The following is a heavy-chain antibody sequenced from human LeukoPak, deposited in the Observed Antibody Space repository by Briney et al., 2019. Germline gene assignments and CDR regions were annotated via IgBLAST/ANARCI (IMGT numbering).Heavy chain of an antibody. CDR2: IKQDGSEK. Sequence: GGSLRLSCAASGFTFSSYWMSWVRQAPGKGLEWVANIKQDGSEKYYVDSVKGRFTISRDNAKNSLYLQMNSLRAEDTAVYYCATVKMRQTWIQLWSRYYFDYWGQGTLVTVSS. D-gene: IGHD5-18*01. V-gene: IGHV3-7*01. J-gene: IGHJ4*02. CDR3: ATVKMRQTWIQLWSRYYFDY. CDR1: GFTFSSYW.